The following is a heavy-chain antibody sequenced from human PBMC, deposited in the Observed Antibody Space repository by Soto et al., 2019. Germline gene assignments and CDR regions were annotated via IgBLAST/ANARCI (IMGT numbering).Heavy chain of an antibody. V-gene: IGHV3-30-3*01. J-gene: IGHJ4*02. CDR2: ISNDGSRK. Sequence: GGSLRLSCAASGFTFSTYTIHWVRQAPGKGLEWVAVISNDGSRKYYVQSVKGRFTISRDNSKNTVYLQMNSLRVEDTAVYYCARGIGTIFGMVTLVGGYFDYWGQGTLVTVSS. D-gene: IGHD3-3*01. CDR1: GFTFSTYT. CDR3: ARGIGTIFGMVTLVGGYFDY.